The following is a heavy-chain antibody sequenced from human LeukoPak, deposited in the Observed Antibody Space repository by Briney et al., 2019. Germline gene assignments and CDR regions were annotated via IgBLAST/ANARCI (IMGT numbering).Heavy chain of an antibody. Sequence: ASVKVSCKASGYTFTSYYMHWVRQAPGQGLEWMGIIIPSGGSTSYAQKFQGRVTMTRDTSTSTVYMELSSLRSEDTAVYYCASLPTDDYGDYGEDYGMDVWGQGTTVTVSS. V-gene: IGHV1-46*01. CDR3: ASLPTDDYGDYGEDYGMDV. CDR1: GYTFTSYY. D-gene: IGHD4-17*01. J-gene: IGHJ6*02. CDR2: IIPSGGST.